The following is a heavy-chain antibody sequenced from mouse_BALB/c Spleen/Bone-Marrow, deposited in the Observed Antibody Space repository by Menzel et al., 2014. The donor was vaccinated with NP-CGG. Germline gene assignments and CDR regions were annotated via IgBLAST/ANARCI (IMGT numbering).Heavy chain of an antibody. Sequence: VHVKQSGAELVKPGASVKLSCTASGFNIXDTYVHWVKQRPEQGLEWIGRIDPANGNTKYDPKFQGKATVTSDTSSNTAYLHLNSLTSEDTAVYYCAEGYDSWFAYWGQGTLVTVSA. CDR2: IDPANGNT. D-gene: IGHD2-2*01. CDR3: AEGYDSWFAY. V-gene: IGHV14-3*02. CDR1: GFNIXDTY. J-gene: IGHJ3*01.